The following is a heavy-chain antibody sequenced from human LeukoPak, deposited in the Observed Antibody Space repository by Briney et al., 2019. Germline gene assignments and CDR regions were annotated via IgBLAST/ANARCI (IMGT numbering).Heavy chain of an antibody. CDR1: GFTFSSYG. V-gene: IGHV3-30*18. CDR3: AKEGTTFTSRRIDS. Sequence: GGSLRLSCAASGFTFSSYGMHWVRQAPGKGLEWVAVISHDGRSKYYADSVKGQYTISRDNSGNTLYLQMNGLRAEDTAVYYCAKEGTTFTSRRIDSWGQGTLVTVSS. D-gene: IGHD4-11*01. J-gene: IGHJ4*02. CDR2: ISHDGRSK.